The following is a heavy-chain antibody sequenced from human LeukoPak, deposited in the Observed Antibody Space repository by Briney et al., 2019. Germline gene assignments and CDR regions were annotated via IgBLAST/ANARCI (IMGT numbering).Heavy chain of an antibody. J-gene: IGHJ4*02. V-gene: IGHV4-4*09. CDR1: GASISHYY. Sequence: SETLSLPCTVSGASISHYYWSWIRQTPERGLEWMGNVHTSGGSTYYPSLKTRLTMSIDTSRSQLSLKLTSVTAADTAVYFCARLGSYHDFWGQGALVTVSS. D-gene: IGHD1-26*01. CDR2: VHTSGGS. CDR3: ARLGSYHDF.